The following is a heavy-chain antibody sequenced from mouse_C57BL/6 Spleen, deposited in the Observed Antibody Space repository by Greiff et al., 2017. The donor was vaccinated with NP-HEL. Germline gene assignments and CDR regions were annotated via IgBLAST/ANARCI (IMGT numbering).Heavy chain of an antibody. D-gene: IGHD2-2*01. J-gene: IGHJ1*03. CDR1: GFSLTSYG. CDR2: IWSGGST. Sequence: QVQLKQSGPGLVQPSQSLSITCTVSGFSLTSYGVHWVRQSPGKGLEWLGVIWSGGSTDYNAAFISRLSISKDNSKSQVFFKMNSLQADDTAIYYCARREALYYGYDSWYFDVWGTGTTVTVSS. CDR3: ARREALYYGYDSWYFDV. V-gene: IGHV2-2*01.